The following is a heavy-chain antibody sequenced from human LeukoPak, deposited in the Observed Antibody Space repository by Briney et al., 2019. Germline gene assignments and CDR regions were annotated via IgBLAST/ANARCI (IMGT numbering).Heavy chain of an antibody. CDR1: GGSISSSSYY. D-gene: IGHD3-22*01. CDR2: IYYSGST. J-gene: IGHJ5*02. V-gene: IGHV4-39*01. Sequence: PSETLSLTCTVSGGSISSSSYYWGWIRQPPGKGLEWIGSIYYSGSTYYNPSLKSRVTISVDTSKNQFYLKLSSVTAADTAVYYCARQDGYYDSSGYYYRNWFDPWGQGTLVTVSS. CDR3: ARQDGYYDSSGYYYRNWFDP.